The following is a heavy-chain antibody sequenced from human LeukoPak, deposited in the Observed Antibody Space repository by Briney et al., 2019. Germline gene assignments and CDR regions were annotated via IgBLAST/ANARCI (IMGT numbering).Heavy chain of an antibody. Sequence: GESLKISCKGSGYSFTSYWIGWVRQMPGKGLEWMGIIYPGDSDTRYSPSFQGQVTISADKSISTAYLQLSSLKASDTAMYYCARLGYCGGGTCFSHYYYYGMDVWGQGTTVTVSS. CDR1: GYSFTSYW. CDR3: ARLGYCGGGTCFSHYYYYGMDV. V-gene: IGHV5-51*01. D-gene: IGHD2-15*01. J-gene: IGHJ6*02. CDR2: IYPGDSDT.